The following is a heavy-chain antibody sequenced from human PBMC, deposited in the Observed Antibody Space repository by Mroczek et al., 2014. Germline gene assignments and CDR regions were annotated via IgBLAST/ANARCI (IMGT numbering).Heavy chain of an antibody. V-gene: IGHV3-49*03. J-gene: IGHJ4*02. Sequence: VQLVESGGGLVQPGRSLRLSCTASGFTFGDYAMSWFRQAPGKGLEWVGFIRSKAYGGTTEYAASVKGRFTISRDDSKSIAYLQMNSLKTEDTAVYYCTRDGSMVRGFEVFDYWGQGTLVTVSS. CDR1: GFTFGDYA. D-gene: IGHD3-10*01. CDR3: TRDGSMVRGFEVFDY. CDR2: IRSKAYGGTT.